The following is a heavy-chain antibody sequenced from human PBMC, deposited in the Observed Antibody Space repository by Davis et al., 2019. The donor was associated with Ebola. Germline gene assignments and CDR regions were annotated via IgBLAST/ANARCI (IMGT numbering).Heavy chain of an antibody. CDR1: GYTFTSYG. J-gene: IGHJ6*02. CDR2: ISAYNGNT. Sequence: ASVKVSCKASGYTFTSYGISWVRQAPGQGLEWMGWISAYNGNTNYAQKLQGRVTMTTDTSTSTAYMELRSLRSDDTAVYYCARVGYCSSTSCRYGARSYYYYGMDVWGQGTTVTVSS. CDR3: ARVGYCSSTSCRYGARSYYYYGMDV. D-gene: IGHD2-2*01. V-gene: IGHV1-18*01.